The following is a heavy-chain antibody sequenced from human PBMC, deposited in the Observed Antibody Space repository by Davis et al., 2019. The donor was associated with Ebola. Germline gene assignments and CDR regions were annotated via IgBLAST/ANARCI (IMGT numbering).Heavy chain of an antibody. CDR2: IIPIFGTV. J-gene: IGHJ6*02. CDR1: GGTFSSYA. D-gene: IGHD1-7*01. Sequence: SVKVSCKASGGTFSSYAISWVRQAPGQGLEWMGGIIPIFGTVNYAQKFQGRVTITADKSTSTVYMEVSSLRSEDTAVYYCAIRGRYKWNYNYGMDVWGQGTTVIVSS. V-gene: IGHV1-69*06. CDR3: AIRGRYKWNYNYGMDV.